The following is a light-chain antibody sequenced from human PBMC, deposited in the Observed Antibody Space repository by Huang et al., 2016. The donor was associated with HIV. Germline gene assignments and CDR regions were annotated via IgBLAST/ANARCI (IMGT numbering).Light chain of an antibody. CDR1: QSVLSGNNKNY. Sequence: DIVMTQSPDSLAVSLGERATINCKSSQSVLSGNNKNYLALFQQKSGQPPKLLIYWASTRESGVPDRFSGSGSRTDFTLTINNLQPEDVAVYYCQQYFNPPVTFGPGTKVHVK. V-gene: IGKV4-1*01. J-gene: IGKJ3*01. CDR2: WAS. CDR3: QQYFNPPVT.